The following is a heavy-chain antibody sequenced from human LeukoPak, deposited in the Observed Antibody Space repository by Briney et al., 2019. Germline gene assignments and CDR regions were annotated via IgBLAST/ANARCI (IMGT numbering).Heavy chain of an antibody. CDR2: INPNSGGT. V-gene: IGHV1-2*02. CDR3: ARARRYFDWLFYY. J-gene: IGHJ4*02. Sequence: ASVKVSCKASGYTFTSYGISWVRQAPGQGLEWMGWINPNSGGTNYAQKFQGRVTMTRDTSISAAYMELSRLRSDDTAVYYCARARRYFDWLFYYWGQGTLVTVSS. CDR1: GYTFTSYG. D-gene: IGHD3-9*01.